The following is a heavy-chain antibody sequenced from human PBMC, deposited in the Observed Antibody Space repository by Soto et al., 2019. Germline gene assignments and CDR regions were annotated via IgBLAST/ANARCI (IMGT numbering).Heavy chain of an antibody. V-gene: IGHV3-74*01. D-gene: IGHD3-3*01. CDR2: IKSDGTVT. Sequence: EVQLVESGGGLVQPGGSLRLSCVVSGITFSTYRMHWVRQAPGKGLVWVSHIKSDGTVTHYTDSVRGRFIISRDNAKNTLFRQMNSLRAEDTAVYYCARENYDFWSGYYLDYWGQGTLVTVSS. CDR3: ARENYDFWSGYYLDY. CDR1: GITFSTYR. J-gene: IGHJ4*02.